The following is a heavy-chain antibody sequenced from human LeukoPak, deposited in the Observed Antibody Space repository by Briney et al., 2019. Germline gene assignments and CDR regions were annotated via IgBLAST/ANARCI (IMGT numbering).Heavy chain of an antibody. Sequence: PGGSLRLSCAASGFTFSSYSMNWVRQAPGKGLEWVSSISSSSSYLYYADSVKGRFTISRDNPKNSLYLQMNRLSAEDPAVYSCPRRTPSGWHGYWGQGTLVTASS. CDR3: PRRTPSGWHGY. V-gene: IGHV3-21*04. J-gene: IGHJ4*02. CDR1: GFTFSSYS. CDR2: ISSSSSYL. D-gene: IGHD6-19*01.